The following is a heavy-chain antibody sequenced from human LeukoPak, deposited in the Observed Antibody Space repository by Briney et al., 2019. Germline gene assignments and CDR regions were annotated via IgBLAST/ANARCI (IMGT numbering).Heavy chain of an antibody. J-gene: IGHJ4*02. V-gene: IGHV3-74*01. CDR1: GFTFSSYL. Sequence: GGSLRLSCAASGFTFSSYLMHWVRQAPGKGLVWVSRINSDGSSTSYGDSVKGRFTISRDNAKNTLYLQMNSLRAEDTAVYYCARAPALDYGDYFDYWGQGTLVTVSS. CDR2: INSDGSST. CDR3: ARAPALDYGDYFDY. D-gene: IGHD4-17*01.